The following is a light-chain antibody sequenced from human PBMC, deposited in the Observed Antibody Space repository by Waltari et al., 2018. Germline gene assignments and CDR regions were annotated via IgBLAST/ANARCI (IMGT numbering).Light chain of an antibody. Sequence: QSALTQPASVSGSPGQSITISCTGTSSYVGGYKYVSWYQQHPGKAPKLMMYGFSNRPSGVSNRFSGSKSGNTASLIISGLQAEDEADYYCSSYTSSSTRVFGTGTKVTVL. J-gene: IGLJ1*01. CDR1: SSYVGGYKY. CDR2: GFS. V-gene: IGLV2-14*03. CDR3: SSYTSSSTRV.